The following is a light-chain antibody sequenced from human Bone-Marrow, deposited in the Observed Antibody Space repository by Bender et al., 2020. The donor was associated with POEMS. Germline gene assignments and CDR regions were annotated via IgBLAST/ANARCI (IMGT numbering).Light chain of an antibody. Sequence: QSALTQPPSASGSPGQSVTISCTGTSSDVGRYEFFSWYQHHPGKAPKLMIYDVTHRPSGVSDRFSGSKSGNTASLTISGLQAEDEADYYCSSYTSTNTLVVFGGGTKLTVL. J-gene: IGLJ2*01. CDR2: DVT. V-gene: IGLV2-14*03. CDR1: SSDVGRYEF. CDR3: SSYTSTNTLVV.